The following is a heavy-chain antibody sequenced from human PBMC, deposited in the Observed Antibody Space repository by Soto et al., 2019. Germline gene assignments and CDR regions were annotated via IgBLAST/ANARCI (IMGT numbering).Heavy chain of an antibody. CDR3: ARVVLRYFDWLLPQDYYFDY. D-gene: IGHD3-9*01. Sequence: SETLSLTCAVYGGSFSGYYWSWIRQPPGKGLEWIGEINHSGSTNYNPSLKSRVTISVDTSKNQFSLKLSSVTAADTAVYYCARVVLRYFDWLLPQDYYFDYWGQGTLVTVSS. V-gene: IGHV4-34*01. J-gene: IGHJ4*02. CDR2: INHSGST. CDR1: GGSFSGYY.